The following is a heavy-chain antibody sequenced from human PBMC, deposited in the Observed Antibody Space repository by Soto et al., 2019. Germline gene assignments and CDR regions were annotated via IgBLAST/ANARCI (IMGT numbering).Heavy chain of an antibody. D-gene: IGHD2-15*01. Sequence: ASVKVSCKASGYTFTGYYMHWVRQAPGQGLEWMGRVIPNLGVTNYAKKFQGRFTIVVNTSTSTAYMELNSLRYEDTAVYYCARDKGYCSDTSCPGFDYWGQGTLVTVSS. CDR1: GYTFTGYY. J-gene: IGHJ4*02. CDR3: ARDKGYCSDTSCPGFDY. V-gene: IGHV1-2*02. CDR2: VIPNLGVT.